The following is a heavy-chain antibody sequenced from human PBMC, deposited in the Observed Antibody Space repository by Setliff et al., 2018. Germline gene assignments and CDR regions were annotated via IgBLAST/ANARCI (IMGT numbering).Heavy chain of an antibody. D-gene: IGHD3-10*01. CDR2: SYYLGAT. CDR1: GGSVNDYY. CDR3: ARLSWDGLRYHGLDV. Sequence: SETLSLTCTVSGGSVNDYYWSWIRRPPGKGLEWIGYSYYLGATKYTPSLKGRVSISVDTAENQVSLKVNSVTAADTGVYYCARLSWDGLRYHGLDVWGQGTTVTVSS. J-gene: IGHJ6*02. V-gene: IGHV4-59*02.